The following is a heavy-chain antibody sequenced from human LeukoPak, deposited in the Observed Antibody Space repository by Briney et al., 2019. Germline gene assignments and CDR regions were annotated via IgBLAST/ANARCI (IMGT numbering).Heavy chain of an antibody. V-gene: IGHV3-9*01. CDR2: ISWNSGSI. J-gene: IGHJ4*02. CDR1: GFTFDDYA. D-gene: IGHD2-15*01. CDR3: AKDMVRYCSGGSCSPPDY. Sequence: GRSLRLSCAASGFTFDDYAMHWVRQAPGKGLEWVSGISWNSGSIGYADSVKGRFTISRDNAKNSLYLQMNSLRAEDTALYYCAKDMVRYCSGGSCSPPDYWGQGTLVTVSS.